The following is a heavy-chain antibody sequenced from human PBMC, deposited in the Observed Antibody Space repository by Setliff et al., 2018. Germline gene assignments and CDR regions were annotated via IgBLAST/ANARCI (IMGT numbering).Heavy chain of an antibody. V-gene: IGHV5-51*01. CDR2: FYPGDSDT. Sequence: PGESLKISCKGSGYSFTSHWIAWVRQMPGKGLEWMGIFYPGDSDTRYSPSFQGQVTISADRSTRTAHLQWSSLKASDTAMYYCARHQRANWGSDYYYGMDVWGQGTTVTVSS. CDR1: GYSFTSHW. CDR3: ARHQRANWGSDYYYGMDV. J-gene: IGHJ6*02. D-gene: IGHD7-27*01.